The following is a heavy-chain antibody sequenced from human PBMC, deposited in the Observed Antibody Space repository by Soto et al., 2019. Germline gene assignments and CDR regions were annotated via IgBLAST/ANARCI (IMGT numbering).Heavy chain of an antibody. V-gene: IGHV4-59*01. D-gene: IGHD5-12*01. CDR3: AKYRRTDAEGYRLDF. Sequence: PSEALSLTCTLSGGPISGYYWSWIRQPPGKGLEWIGYVYYSGSTKYNPSLESQVTISVDMSNNQFSLMLTSVTAADTAVYYCAKYRRTDAEGYRLDFWGQGTLVTVSS. CDR2: VYYSGST. J-gene: IGHJ4*02. CDR1: GGPISGYY.